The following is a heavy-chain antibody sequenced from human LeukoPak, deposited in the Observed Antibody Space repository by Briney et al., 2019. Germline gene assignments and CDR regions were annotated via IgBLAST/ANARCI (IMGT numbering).Heavy chain of an antibody. V-gene: IGHV1-18*01. CDR3: ARVILTDTGWYPPYSYYGMDV. CDR2: ISTYNANS. CDR1: GYTFTSYG. J-gene: IGHJ6*02. D-gene: IGHD6-19*01. Sequence: ASVKVSCKASGYTFTSYGISWVRQAPGQGLEWMGWISTYNANSNYAQKLQGRVTMTTDTSTSTAYMELRSLRSDDTAVYYCARVILTDTGWYPPYSYYGMDVWGQGTTVTVSS.